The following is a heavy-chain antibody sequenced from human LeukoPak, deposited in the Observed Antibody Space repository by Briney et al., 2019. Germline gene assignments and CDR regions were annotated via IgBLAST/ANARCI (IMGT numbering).Heavy chain of an antibody. CDR3: ARGGTYGSGSYFSDY. Sequence: SETLSLTCTVSGGSISSYYWSWIRQPPGKGLEWIGYIYYSGSTNYNPSLKSRVTISVDTSKNQFSLKLSSVTAADTAVYYCARGGTYGSGSYFSDYWGQGTLVTVSS. V-gene: IGHV4-59*01. J-gene: IGHJ4*02. D-gene: IGHD3-10*01. CDR1: GGSISSYY. CDR2: IYYSGST.